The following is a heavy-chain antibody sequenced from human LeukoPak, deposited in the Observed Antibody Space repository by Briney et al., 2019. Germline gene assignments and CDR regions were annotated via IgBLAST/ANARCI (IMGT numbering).Heavy chain of an antibody. J-gene: IGHJ3*02. Sequence: SETLSLTCAVYGGSFSPYYWSWIRQSPDKGLEWIGEINHSRSTNYNPSLKSRVTISVDTSKNQFSLKLNSVTAADTALYYCARFVGSSWLAFDIWGQGTMVTVSS. CDR1: GGSFSPYY. D-gene: IGHD6-13*01. CDR2: INHSRST. CDR3: ARFVGSSWLAFDI. V-gene: IGHV4-34*01.